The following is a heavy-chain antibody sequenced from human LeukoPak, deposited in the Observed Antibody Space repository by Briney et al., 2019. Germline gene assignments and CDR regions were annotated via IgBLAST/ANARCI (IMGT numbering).Heavy chain of an antibody. CDR3: ARIRMSMLRGDFDY. CDR2: IGASGINT. J-gene: IGHJ4*02. D-gene: IGHD3-10*01. V-gene: IGHV3-23*01. CDR1: GFSFTFYA. Sequence: GGSLRLSCAASGFSFTFYAMTWVRQAPGKGLEWVSGIGASGINTYYADSVKGRFTISRDNAKNSLYLQMNSLRAEDTAVYYCARIRMSMLRGDFDYWGQGTLVTVSS.